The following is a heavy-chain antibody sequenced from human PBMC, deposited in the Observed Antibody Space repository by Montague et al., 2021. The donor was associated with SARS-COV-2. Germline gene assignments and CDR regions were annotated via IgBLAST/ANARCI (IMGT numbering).Heavy chain of an antibody. CDR3: ARPLVRGAPKAFDI. CDR1: GGSITRNYY. CDR2: IYYSGTT. J-gene: IGHJ3*02. Sequence: SETLSLTCTVSGGSITRNYYWGWIRQPPGKGLEWVGNIYYSGTTFINPSLKSRVTISVDASKNQFSLNLTSVTAADTAVYYCARPLVRGAPKAFDIWGQGALVIV. V-gene: IGHV4-39*01. D-gene: IGHD3-10*01.